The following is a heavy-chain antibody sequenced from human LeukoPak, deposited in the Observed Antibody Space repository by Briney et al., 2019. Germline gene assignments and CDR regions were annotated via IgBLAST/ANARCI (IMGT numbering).Heavy chain of an antibody. D-gene: IGHD3-3*01. Sequence: SETPSLTCTVSGGSISSGGYYWSWIRQPAGKGLEWIGRIYTSGSTNYNPSLKSRVTMSVDTSKNQFSLKLSSVTAADTAVYYCARDYDFWSGEGSDAFDIWGQGTMVTVSS. V-gene: IGHV4-61*02. CDR2: IYTSGST. CDR1: GGSISSGGYY. CDR3: ARDYDFWSGEGSDAFDI. J-gene: IGHJ3*02.